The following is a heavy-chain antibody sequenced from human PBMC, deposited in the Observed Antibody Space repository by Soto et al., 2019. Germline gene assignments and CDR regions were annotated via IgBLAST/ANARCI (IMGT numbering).Heavy chain of an antibody. CDR3: ARASITMVRGVIIYEDYYYYGMDV. Sequence: SETLSLTCTVSGGSISSYYWSWIRQPPGKGLEWIGHIYYSGSTNYNPSLKSRVTISVDTSKNQFSLKLSSVTAADTAVYYCARASITMVRGVIIYEDYYYYGMDVWGQGTTVTVSS. CDR1: GGSISSYY. D-gene: IGHD3-10*01. J-gene: IGHJ6*02. V-gene: IGHV4-59*01. CDR2: IYYSGST.